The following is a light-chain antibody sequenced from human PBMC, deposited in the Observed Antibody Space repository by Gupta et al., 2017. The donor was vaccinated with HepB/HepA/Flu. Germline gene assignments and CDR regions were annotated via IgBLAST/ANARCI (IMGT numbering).Light chain of an antibody. Sequence: SYELTQPPSVSVSPGQTATITCSGDQLRDKFTSWYQQSPGQSPVLVIFQDSARPSGIPDRFSGSNSGNTVHPTISGAQARDESDYFCPKWDSNTLVFGGGTKLTVL. CDR3: PKWDSNTLV. CDR1: QLRDKF. CDR2: QDS. V-gene: IGLV3-1*01. J-gene: IGLJ2*01.